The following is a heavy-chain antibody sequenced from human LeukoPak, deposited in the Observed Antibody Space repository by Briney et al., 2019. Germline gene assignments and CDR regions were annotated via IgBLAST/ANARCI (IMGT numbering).Heavy chain of an antibody. J-gene: IGHJ4*02. CDR2: IYYCGST. D-gene: IGHD2-2*01. CDR3: ASSVVPAAYCFDY. Sequence: SQTLSLTCTVSGGSISSGGYYWSWIRQHPGKGLGWVGYIYYCGSTYYNPSLKGRVTISLDTSKNQFSLKLSSVPAADTAVYYCASSVVPAAYCFDYWGQGTLVTVSS. CDR1: GGSISSGGYY. V-gene: IGHV4-31*03.